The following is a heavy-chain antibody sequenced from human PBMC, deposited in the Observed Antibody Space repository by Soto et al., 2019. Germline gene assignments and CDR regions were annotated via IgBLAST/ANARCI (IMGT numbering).Heavy chain of an antibody. D-gene: IGHD1-26*01. J-gene: IGHJ4*02. CDR3: ARRGSGSYYDY. CDR1: GFTFSSYA. V-gene: IGHV3-23*01. Sequence: EVQLLESGGGLVQPGGSLRLSCAASGFTFSSYAMRWVRQAPGKGLEWVSAISGSGGSTYYADSVKGRFTISRDNSKNTLYLQISSLRAEDTAVYYCARRGSGSYYDYWGQGTLVTVSS. CDR2: ISGSGGST.